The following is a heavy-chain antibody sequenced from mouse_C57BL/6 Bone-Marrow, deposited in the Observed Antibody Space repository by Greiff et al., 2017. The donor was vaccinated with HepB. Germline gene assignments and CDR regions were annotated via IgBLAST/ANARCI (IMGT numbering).Heavy chain of an antibody. CDR2: INPYNGGT. J-gene: IGHJ2*01. CDR1: GYTFTDYY. D-gene: IGHD1-2*01. CDR3: ARGVGWDYFDY. V-gene: IGHV1-19*01. Sequence: EVQLQQSGPVLVKPGASVKMSCKASGYTFTDYYMNWVKQSHGKSLEWIGVINPYNGGTSYNQKFKGKATVTVDKSSSTAYMELNSLTSEDSAVYYCARGVGWDYFDYWGQGTTLTVSS.